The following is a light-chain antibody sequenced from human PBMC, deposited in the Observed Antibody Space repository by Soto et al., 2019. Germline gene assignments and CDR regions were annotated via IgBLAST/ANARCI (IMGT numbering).Light chain of an antibody. V-gene: IGKV1-27*01. J-gene: IGKJ4*01. CDR1: QGISNY. CDR3: QKYTNVPA. CDR2: AAS. Sequence: DIQMTQSPSSLSASVGDRVTITFRASQGISNYLAWYQQIPGKVPKLLISAASTLQSGVPSRFSCSGSGTDFTLTISSLQPEDVATYYCQKYTNVPAFGGGTKVEIK.